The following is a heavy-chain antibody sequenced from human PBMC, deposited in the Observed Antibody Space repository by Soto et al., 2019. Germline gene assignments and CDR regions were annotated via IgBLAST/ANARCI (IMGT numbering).Heavy chain of an antibody. CDR2: INPSGGST. CDR1: GYTFTSYY. Sequence: ASVKVSCKASGYTFTSYYMHWVRQAPGQGLEWMGIINPSGGSTSYAQKFQGRVTMTRDTSTSTVYMELSSLRSEDTAVYYCARKNTAMVILYNWLAPWGQGPLVTVSS. D-gene: IGHD5-18*01. V-gene: IGHV1-46*01. CDR3: ARKNTAMVILYNWLAP. J-gene: IGHJ5*02.